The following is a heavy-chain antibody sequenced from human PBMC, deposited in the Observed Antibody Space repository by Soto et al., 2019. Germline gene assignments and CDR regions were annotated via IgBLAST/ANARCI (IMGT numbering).Heavy chain of an antibody. CDR2: IYYSGST. V-gene: IGHV4-61*01. Sequence: SETLSLTCTVSGGSVSSGSYYWSWIRQPPGKGLEWIGYIYYSGSTNYNPSLKSRVTISVDTSKNQFSLKLSSVTAADTAVYYCARAPSALGRWFDPWGQGTLVTVSS. J-gene: IGHJ5*02. CDR3: ARAPSALGRWFDP. CDR1: GGSVSSGSYY.